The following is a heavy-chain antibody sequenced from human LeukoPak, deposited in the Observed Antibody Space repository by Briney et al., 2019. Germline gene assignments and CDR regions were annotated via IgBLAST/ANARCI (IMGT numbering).Heavy chain of an antibody. CDR3: ARLGQGFDY. V-gene: IGHV4-34*01. CDR2: INHSGST. Sequence: SETLSLTCAVYGGSFTTYYGTWIRQPPGKGLEWIGEINHSGSTNYNPSLKSRVTISVDTSKNQFSLKLSSVTAADTAVYYCARLGQGFDYWGQGTLVTVSS. CDR1: GGSFTTYY. D-gene: IGHD3-16*01. J-gene: IGHJ4*02.